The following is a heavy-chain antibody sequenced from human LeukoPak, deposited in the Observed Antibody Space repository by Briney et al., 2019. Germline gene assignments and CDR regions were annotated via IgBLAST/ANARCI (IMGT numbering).Heavy chain of an antibody. D-gene: IGHD3-3*01. CDR1: GGSISSYY. CDR3: ARARGDYDFWSGYYGLDY. Sequence: SETLSLTCTVSGGSISSYYWSWIRQPPGKGLEWIGYIYYSGSTNYNPSLTSRVTISVDTSKNQFSLKLSSVTAADTAVYYCARARGDYDFWSGYYGLDYWGQGTLVTVSS. CDR2: IYYSGST. J-gene: IGHJ4*02. V-gene: IGHV4-59*01.